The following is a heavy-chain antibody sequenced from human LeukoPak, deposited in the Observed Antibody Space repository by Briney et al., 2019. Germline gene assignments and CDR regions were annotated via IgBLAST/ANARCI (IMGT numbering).Heavy chain of an antibody. V-gene: IGHV4-4*07. CDR2: IYTSGST. CDR3: ARGLTPGVELDFQH. D-gene: IGHD1-26*01. CDR1: GGSISSYY. Sequence: SETLSLTCTVSGGSISSYYWSWIRQPAGKGLEWIGRIYTSGSTNYNPSLKSRVTMSVDTSKNQFSLKLSSVTAADTAVYYCARGLTPGVELDFQHWGQGTLVTVSS. J-gene: IGHJ1*01.